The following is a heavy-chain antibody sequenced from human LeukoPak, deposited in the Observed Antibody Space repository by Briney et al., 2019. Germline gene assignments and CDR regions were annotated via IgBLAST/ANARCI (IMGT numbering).Heavy chain of an antibody. CDR3: ARDSGYSGALDY. CDR2: INHSGST. Sequence: SETLSLTCAVYGGSFSGYYWSWIRQPPGKGLEWIGEINHSGSTNYNPSLKSRVTISVDTSKNQFSLKLSSVTAADTAVYYCARDSGYSGALDYWGQGTLVTVSS. D-gene: IGHD6-19*01. J-gene: IGHJ4*02. V-gene: IGHV4-34*01. CDR1: GGSFSGYY.